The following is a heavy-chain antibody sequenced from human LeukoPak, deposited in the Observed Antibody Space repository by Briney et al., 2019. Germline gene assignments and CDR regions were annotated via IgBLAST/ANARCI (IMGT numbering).Heavy chain of an antibody. V-gene: IGHV3-74*01. D-gene: IGHD4-17*01. J-gene: IGHJ4*02. CDR1: GFTFTSVW. Sequence: GGSLRLSCAASGFTFTSVWMHWFRQAPGRGLVWISRISTDGAIAGYADSVKGRFTISRDNAKNTLYLQMNSLRAEDTAVYYCARDRTTVTLFDYWGQGALVTVSS. CDR3: ARDRTTVTLFDY. CDR2: ISTDGAIA.